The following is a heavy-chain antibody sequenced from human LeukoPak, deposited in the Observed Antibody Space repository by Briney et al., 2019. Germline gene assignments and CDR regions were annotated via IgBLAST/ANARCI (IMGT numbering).Heavy chain of an antibody. Sequence: GGSLRLSCAASGFRFSSSWMSWVRQAPGKGLEWVANIKEDGSQKNYVDSVRGRFAISRDNAKNSLYLQMSSLRAEDTAVYYCATSGWIQAFAWGQGTLVTVSS. CDR3: ATSGWIQAFA. CDR1: GFRFSSSW. D-gene: IGHD6-19*01. CDR2: IKEDGSQK. V-gene: IGHV3-7*01. J-gene: IGHJ5*02.